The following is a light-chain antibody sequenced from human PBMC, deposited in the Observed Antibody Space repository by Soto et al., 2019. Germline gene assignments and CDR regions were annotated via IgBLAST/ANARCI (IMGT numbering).Light chain of an antibody. Sequence: EIVLTQSPGTLSLSPGERATLSCRASQSVSSSYLAWYQQKPGHAPRLLIYDASSRATGIPDRFSGSGSGTDFPLTISRLEPEEFAVYYCQQYGRSPRPFGQGTKVEIK. V-gene: IGKV3-20*01. CDR3: QQYGRSPRP. CDR2: DAS. CDR1: QSVSSSY. J-gene: IGKJ1*01.